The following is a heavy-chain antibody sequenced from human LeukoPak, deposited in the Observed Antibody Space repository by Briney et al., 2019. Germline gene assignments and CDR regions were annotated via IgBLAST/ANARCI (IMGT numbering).Heavy chain of an antibody. V-gene: IGHV3-11*06. CDR3: ARDKDWYSSSPPRLRYGMDV. J-gene: IGHJ6*02. D-gene: IGHD6-13*01. CDR1: GFTFSDYY. CDR2: ISSSSSYT. Sequence: PGGSLRLSCAASGFTFSDYYMSWIRQAPGEGLEWVSYISSSSSYTNYADSVKGRFTISRDNAKNSLYLQMNSLRAEDTAVYYCARDKDWYSSSPPRLRYGMDVRGQGTTVTVSS.